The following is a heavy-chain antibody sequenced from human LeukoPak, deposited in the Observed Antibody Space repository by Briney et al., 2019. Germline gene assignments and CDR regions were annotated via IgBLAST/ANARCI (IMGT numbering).Heavy chain of an antibody. Sequence: SGTLSLTCTVSGGSISNSNWWSWVRQPPGKGLEWIGEIYHSGSTNYNPSLRSRVTISVDKSKNQFSLKLSSVTAADTAVYYCARDNPWCSGGSCYRTDAFDIWGQGTMVTVSS. CDR2: IYHSGST. D-gene: IGHD2-15*01. J-gene: IGHJ3*02. CDR1: GGSISNSNW. CDR3: ARDNPWCSGGSCYRTDAFDI. V-gene: IGHV4-4*02.